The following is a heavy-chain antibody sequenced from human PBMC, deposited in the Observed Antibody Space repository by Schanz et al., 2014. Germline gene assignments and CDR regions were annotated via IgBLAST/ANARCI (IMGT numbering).Heavy chain of an antibody. D-gene: IGHD1-1*01. Sequence: EVQLVESGGGLVKPGGSLRLSCATSGLTFTSAWMSWVRQAPGKGLEWVANIKEDGSVKDYVDSVKGRFTISSDNSKSTLYLQMNSLRAEDTAVYYCTRDVRLDRRGNWFDPWGQGTLVTVSS. J-gene: IGHJ5*02. CDR3: TRDVRLDRRGNWFDP. V-gene: IGHV3-7*03. CDR1: GLTFTSAW. CDR2: IKEDGSVK.